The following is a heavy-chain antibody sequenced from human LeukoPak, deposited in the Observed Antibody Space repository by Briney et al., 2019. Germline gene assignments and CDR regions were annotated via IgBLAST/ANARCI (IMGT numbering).Heavy chain of an antibody. Sequence: ASVKVSCKASGYTFTGYYMHWVRQAPGQGLEWMGWINPNSGGTNYAQKLQGRVTMTTDTSTSTAYMELRSLRSDDTAVYYCARDGWFGELLTYYYYYMDVWGKGTTVTISS. CDR3: ARDGWFGELLTYYYYYMDV. CDR2: INPNSGGT. J-gene: IGHJ6*03. D-gene: IGHD3-10*01. CDR1: GYTFTGYY. V-gene: IGHV1-2*02.